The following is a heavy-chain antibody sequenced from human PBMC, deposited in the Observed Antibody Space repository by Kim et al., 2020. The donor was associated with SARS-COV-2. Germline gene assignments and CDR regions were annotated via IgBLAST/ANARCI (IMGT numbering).Heavy chain of an antibody. V-gene: IGHV3-53*01. CDR1: GLTVTSNH. J-gene: IGHJ4*02. CDR2: IFRGGST. CDR3: ARDPVGDGYSFFDY. Sequence: GGSLRLSCAVSGLTVTSNHMTWIRQAPGRGLEWVSVIFRGGSTYYAVSVQGRFTISRDYYKNTLSLQMNSLRAEDTAIYYCARDPVGDGYSFFDYWGQGT. D-gene: IGHD4-4*01.